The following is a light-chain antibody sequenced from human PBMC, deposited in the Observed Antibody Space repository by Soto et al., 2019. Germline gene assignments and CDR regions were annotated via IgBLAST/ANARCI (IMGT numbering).Light chain of an antibody. J-gene: IGLJ1*01. V-gene: IGLV2-14*01. CDR1: SSDVGAYNY. CDR2: DVS. Sequence: QSAVTQPASVSGSPGQSITISCTGTSSDVGAYNYVSWYQQHPGKAPKLMIYDVSNRPSGVSNRFSGSKSGNTASLTISGLQAEDEADYYCSSYTSRSTLYVFGTGTKLTVL. CDR3: SSYTSRSTLYV.